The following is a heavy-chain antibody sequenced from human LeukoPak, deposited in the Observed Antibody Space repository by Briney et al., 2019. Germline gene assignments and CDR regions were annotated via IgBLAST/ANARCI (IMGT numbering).Heavy chain of an antibody. D-gene: IGHD6-19*01. CDR2: ITYSGST. V-gene: IGHV4-59*01. CDR1: DGSISNYF. Sequence: SETQSLTCTVSDGSISNYFWSWIRQPPGKGLEWIGFITYSGSTDHNPSLKSRVTISVDASKNQFSLKLTSVTAADTAVYYCVRHTTSGWYQVVYWGQGTLVTVSS. CDR3: VRHTTSGWYQVVY. J-gene: IGHJ4*02.